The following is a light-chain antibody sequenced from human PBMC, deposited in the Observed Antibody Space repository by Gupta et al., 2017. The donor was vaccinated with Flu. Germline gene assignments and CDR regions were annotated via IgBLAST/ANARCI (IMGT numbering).Light chain of an antibody. CDR2: GAS. J-gene: IGKJ2*01. CDR1: QRVASN. V-gene: IGKV3-15*01. Sequence: EIVMTQSPATLSVSPGERATLSCRASQRVASNLAWYQQIPGQAPRLLIFGASTRATGIPARFSGSGSGTEFTLTISSLQSEDFAVYYCQQYNNWPQTFGHGTKLEIK. CDR3: QQYNNWPQT.